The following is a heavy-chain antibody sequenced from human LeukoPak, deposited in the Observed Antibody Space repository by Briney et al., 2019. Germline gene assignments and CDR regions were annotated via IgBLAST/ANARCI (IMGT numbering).Heavy chain of an antibody. CDR3: ARHRGSSSLFDY. J-gene: IGHJ4*02. V-gene: IGHV4-39*01. D-gene: IGHD6-6*01. CDR2: IYYSGST. Sequence: SETLSLTCTVSGGSISSNDYYWDWIRQPPGMGLEYIGSIYYSGSTYYNPSLKSRVTISVDTSKNQFSLKLSSVTAADTAVHYCARHRGSSSLFDYWGQGTLVTVSS. CDR1: GGSISSNDYY.